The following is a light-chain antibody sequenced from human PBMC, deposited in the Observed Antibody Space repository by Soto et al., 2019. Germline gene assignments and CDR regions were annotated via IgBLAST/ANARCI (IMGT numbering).Light chain of an antibody. CDR1: QSVSNF. J-gene: IGKJ4*01. V-gene: IGKV3-11*01. Sequence: EIVLTQSPATLSLSPGERATLSCGASQSVSNFLAWYQQKPGQAPRLLIYDASNRATGIPARFSGRGSGTDFTLTISSLEPEDFAVYYCQQRSDWPLTFGGGTKVDIK. CDR2: DAS. CDR3: QQRSDWPLT.